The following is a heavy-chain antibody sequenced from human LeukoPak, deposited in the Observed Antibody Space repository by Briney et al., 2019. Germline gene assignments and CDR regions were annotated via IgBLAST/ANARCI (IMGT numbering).Heavy chain of an antibody. Sequence: PGGSLRLSCVGSGFTFSNYLMNWVRQAPGKGLEWVSFISSTGGTIYYADAVKGRFTVSRDNAKNSLLLQMNSLRAEDTALYYCAREGDIVVVPAADYWGQGTLVTVSS. CDR3: AREGDIVVVPAADY. V-gene: IGHV3-48*01. D-gene: IGHD2-2*01. J-gene: IGHJ4*02. CDR1: GFTFSNYL. CDR2: ISSTGGTI.